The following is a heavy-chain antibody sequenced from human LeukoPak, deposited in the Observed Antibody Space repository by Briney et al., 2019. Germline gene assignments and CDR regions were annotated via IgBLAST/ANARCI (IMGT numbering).Heavy chain of an antibody. D-gene: IGHD2/OR15-2a*01. CDR2: IHSDDST. CDR3: ARQLFISTSFYHIFDF. J-gene: IGHJ4*02. CDR1: GFTVSSNY. V-gene: IGHV3-66*04. Sequence: RPGGSLRLSCAASGFTVSSNYISWVRQAPGKGLEWVSVIHSDDSTYYADSVKDRFTISRDNSRNTLYLQMNSLRAEDTAVYYCARQLFISTSFYHIFDFWGQGTLVTVSS.